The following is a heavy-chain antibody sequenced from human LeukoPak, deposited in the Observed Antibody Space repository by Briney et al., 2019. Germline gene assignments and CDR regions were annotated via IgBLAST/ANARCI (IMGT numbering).Heavy chain of an antibody. J-gene: IGHJ4*02. CDR2: ISPNTGVT. CDR1: GYTFTDYY. D-gene: IGHD3-10*01. V-gene: IGHV1-2*02. Sequence: ASVKVSCKASGYTFTDYYILWVRQAPGQGLEWMGWISPNTGVTYSAQKFQGRVTMTRDTSINTADMELSSLRSDDAAVYYCARGSFAALGVVTLDYWGQGTLVTVSS. CDR3: ARGSFAALGVVTLDY.